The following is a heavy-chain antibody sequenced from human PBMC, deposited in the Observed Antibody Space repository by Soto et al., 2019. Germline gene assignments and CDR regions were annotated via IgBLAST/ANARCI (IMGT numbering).Heavy chain of an antibody. J-gene: IGHJ4*02. CDR1: GFTISSYA. CDR3: AKGAVYSSRPNYFDY. Sequence: GGSLRLSCAASGFTISSYAMSWVRQAPGKGLEWVSGINWNSGSIDYADSVRGRFTISRDNAKNSLYLQMNSLRAEDTALYYCAKGAVYSSRPNYFDYWGQGTLVTVSS. CDR2: INWNSGSI. D-gene: IGHD6-13*01. V-gene: IGHV3-9*01.